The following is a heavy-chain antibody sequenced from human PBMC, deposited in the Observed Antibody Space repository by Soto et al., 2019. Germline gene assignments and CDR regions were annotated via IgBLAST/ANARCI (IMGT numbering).Heavy chain of an antibody. J-gene: IGHJ3*02. Sequence: GSSVKVSCKASGYTFSDFFIHWVRQAPGQGLEWMGWINPNTGDTKFAQRFQGRVTMTGDTSISTAYMDLSRLTSDDTAVYYCARDGLTLQYSFAIWGQGKMVTV. V-gene: IGHV1-2*02. CDR2: INPNTGDT. CDR3: ARDGLTLQYSFAI. D-gene: IGHD3-9*01. CDR1: GYTFSDFF.